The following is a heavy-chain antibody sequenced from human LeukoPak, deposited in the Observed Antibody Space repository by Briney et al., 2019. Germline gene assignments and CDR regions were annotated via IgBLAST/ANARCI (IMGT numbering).Heavy chain of an antibody. CDR1: GGSISSSNW. CDR3: ARAPYYDYYYYYYMDV. CDR2: IYHSGST. J-gene: IGHJ6*03. V-gene: IGHV4-4*02. Sequence: PSETLSLTCAVSGGSISSSNWWSWVRQPPGKGLEWIGEIYHSGSTYYNPSLKSRVTISVDTSKNQFSLKLSSVTAADTAVYYCARAPYYDYYYYYYMDVWGKGTTVTVSS. D-gene: IGHD3-3*01.